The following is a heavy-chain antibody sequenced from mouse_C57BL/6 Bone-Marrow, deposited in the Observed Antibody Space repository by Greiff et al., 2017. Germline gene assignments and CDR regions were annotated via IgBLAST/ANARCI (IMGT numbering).Heavy chain of an antibody. Sequence: QVQLQQPGAELVKPGASVKMSCKASGYTFTSYWITWVKQRPGQGLEWIGDIYPGSGSTNYNEKFKSKATLTVDTSSSTAYMQLSSLTSEDSAVYYCARPYYDYDVGYWYFDVWGTGTTVTVSS. D-gene: IGHD2-4*01. CDR1: GYTFTSYW. V-gene: IGHV1-55*01. CDR2: IYPGSGST. J-gene: IGHJ1*03. CDR3: ARPYYDYDVGYWYFDV.